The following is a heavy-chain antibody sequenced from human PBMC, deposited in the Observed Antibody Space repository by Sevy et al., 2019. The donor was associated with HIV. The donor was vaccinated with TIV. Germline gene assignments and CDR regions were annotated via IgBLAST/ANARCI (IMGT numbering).Heavy chain of an antibody. CDR1: GFTFGDYA. Sequence: GGSLRLSCTGSGFTFGDYAMSWFRQAPGMGLEWVSFIRSKDYGGATEYAASVKGRFTISRDDSKCIADLKMNSLKTEDTSVYYCTRGYYYDSSGYSDYWGQGTLVTVSS. J-gene: IGHJ4*02. V-gene: IGHV3-49*03. CDR3: TRGYYYDSSGYSDY. CDR2: IRSKDYGGAT. D-gene: IGHD3-22*01.